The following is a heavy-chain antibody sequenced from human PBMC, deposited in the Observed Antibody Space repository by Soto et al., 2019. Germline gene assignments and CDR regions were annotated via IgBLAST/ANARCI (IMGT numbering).Heavy chain of an antibody. D-gene: IGHD5-18*01. CDR2: ISFDGTNK. CDR1: GFTFTRYG. V-gene: IGHV3-30*18. Sequence: HPGGSLRLSCAASGFTFTRYGIHWVRQAPGKGLEWVAVISFDGTNKNYADSVKGRFTVSRDNLRTMVYLQMNSLRGEDTAVYYCVKERYAQLWLEDYGMDVWGQGTTVTVSS. J-gene: IGHJ6*01. CDR3: VKERYAQLWLEDYGMDV.